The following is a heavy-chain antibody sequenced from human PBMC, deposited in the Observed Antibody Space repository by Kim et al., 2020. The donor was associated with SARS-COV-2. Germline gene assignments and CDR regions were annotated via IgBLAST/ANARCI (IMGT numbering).Heavy chain of an antibody. Sequence: SETLSLTCAVYGGSFSDYYWSWIRQSPGKGLEWIGEINHRGNTNYNPSLKSRVTISVDTSKNQFSLKLSSVTAADTAVYYCSGSSSIGLDYWGQGILVTVSS. CDR1: GGSFSDYY. D-gene: IGHD6-6*01. CDR3: SGSSSIGLDY. V-gene: IGHV4-34*01. CDR2: INHRGNT. J-gene: IGHJ4*02.